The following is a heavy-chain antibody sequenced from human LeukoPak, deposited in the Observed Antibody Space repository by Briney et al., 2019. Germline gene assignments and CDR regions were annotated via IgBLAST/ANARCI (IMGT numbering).Heavy chain of an antibody. Sequence: ASVKVSCKASGYTFTSYAMNWVRQAPGRGLEWMGWINTNTGNPTYAQGFTGRFVFSLDTSVSAAYLQISSLKAEDTAVYYCARGPTYCSSTSCQARFDPWGQGTLVTVSS. J-gene: IGHJ5*02. D-gene: IGHD2-2*01. CDR1: GYTFTSYA. CDR3: ARGPTYCSSTSCQARFDP. V-gene: IGHV7-4-1*02. CDR2: INTNTGNP.